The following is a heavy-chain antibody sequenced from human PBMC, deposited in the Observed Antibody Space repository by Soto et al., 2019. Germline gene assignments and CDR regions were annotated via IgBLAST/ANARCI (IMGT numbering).Heavy chain of an antibody. D-gene: IGHD1-26*01. CDR3: ARPSGRYLYYFDY. CDR1: GGSVSSSHYY. J-gene: IGHJ4*02. Sequence: SETLSLTCTVSGGSVSSSHYYWGWIRQPPGKGLEWIGSIYYSGGTYYSPSLKSRVTMSVDTSKNQFSLKLSSVTAADTAVYYCARPSGRYLYYFDYWGQGTLVTVSS. V-gene: IGHV4-39*01. CDR2: IYYSGGT.